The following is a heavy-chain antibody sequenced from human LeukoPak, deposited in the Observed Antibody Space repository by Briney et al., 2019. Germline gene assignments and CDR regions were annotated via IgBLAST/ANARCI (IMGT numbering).Heavy chain of an antibody. CDR2: ISHDGAAK. D-gene: IGHD4-17*01. CDR1: GFTFNNYG. V-gene: IGHV3-30*03. Sequence: PGGSLRLSCAASGFTFNNYGMHWVRQAPGKGLEWVAVISHDGAAKYYGDSVRGRFIISRDNSKNTLDLQVNSLRAEDTAVYYCARENGDYFFDYWGQGTLVTVSS. CDR3: ARENGDYFFDY. J-gene: IGHJ4*02.